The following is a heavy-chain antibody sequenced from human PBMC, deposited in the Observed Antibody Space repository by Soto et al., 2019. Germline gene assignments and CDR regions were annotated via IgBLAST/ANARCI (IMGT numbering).Heavy chain of an antibody. CDR3: ARGRGWRDY. V-gene: IGHV1-8*01. CDR1: GYTFTSYD. Sequence: ASVKVSCKTSGYTFTSYDIHWVRQATGQGLEWMGWMNPNNGYTDYAQKFQGRVTMTRDTPLSTAYMELSSLISDDTAVYYCARGRGWRDYWGQGTLVTVSS. D-gene: IGHD6-19*01. J-gene: IGHJ4*02. CDR2: MNPNNGYT.